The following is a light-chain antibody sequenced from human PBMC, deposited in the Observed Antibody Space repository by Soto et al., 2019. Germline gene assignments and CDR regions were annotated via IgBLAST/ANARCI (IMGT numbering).Light chain of an antibody. V-gene: IGLV2-11*01. Sequence: QSVLTQPRSVSGSLGQSVTISCTGTSSDVGGYNYVSWYQQHPGKAPKLMIYDVSKRPSGVPDRFSGSKSGNTASLTISGLQAEDEADYYCCSYAGSDVFGTGTKLTVL. CDR2: DVS. J-gene: IGLJ1*01. CDR1: SSDVGGYNY. CDR3: CSYAGSDV.